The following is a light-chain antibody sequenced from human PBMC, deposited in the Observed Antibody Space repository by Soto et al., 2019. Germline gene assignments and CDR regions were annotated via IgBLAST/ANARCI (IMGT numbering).Light chain of an antibody. J-gene: IGKJ1*01. V-gene: IGKV4-1*01. CDR2: WAS. Sequence: DIVMTQSPDSLAVSLGERATINCKSSQSVLYSSNNKNYVVWYQQKPGQPPKLLIYWASTRESGVPDRFSGSGSGTDFTLTISSLQTEDVAVYYCQQYYTTPPTFGQGTRVEIK. CDR1: QSVLYSSNNKNY. CDR3: QQYYTTPPT.